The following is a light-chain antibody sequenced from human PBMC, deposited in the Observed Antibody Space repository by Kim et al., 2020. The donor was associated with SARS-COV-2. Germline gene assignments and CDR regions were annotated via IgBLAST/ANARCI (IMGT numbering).Light chain of an antibody. J-gene: IGLJ3*02. Sequence: GTVTLTCASSTGAVTSDNYPNWFQKKPGQAPRALIYNTNNKHSWTPARFSGSLLGGRAALTLSGVQPEDEADYYCLLYYGGTQVRVFGGGTQLTVL. CDR2: NTN. CDR3: LLYYGGTQVRV. V-gene: IGLV7-43*01. CDR1: TGAVTSDNY.